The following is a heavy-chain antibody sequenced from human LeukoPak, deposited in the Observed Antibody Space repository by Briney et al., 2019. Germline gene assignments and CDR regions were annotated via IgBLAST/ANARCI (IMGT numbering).Heavy chain of an antibody. CDR2: LRSKTYGGTT. J-gene: IGHJ6*02. D-gene: IGHD5-18*01. Sequence: GGSLRLSCTVSGFTFDDLAMSRVRPAPGKGREGVGFLRSKTYGGTTEYAASVKGRFIISRDDSTSIAYLQMNSLKTEDTAVYYCTRGPIQLWLYHGMDVWGQGTTVTVSS. CDR1: GFTFDDLA. V-gene: IGHV3-49*04. CDR3: TRGPIQLWLYHGMDV.